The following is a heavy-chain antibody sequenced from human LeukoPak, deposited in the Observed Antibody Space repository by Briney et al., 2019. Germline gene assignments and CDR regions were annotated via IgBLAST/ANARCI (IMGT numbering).Heavy chain of an antibody. CDR1: GFTFSSYS. D-gene: IGHD5-18*01. J-gene: IGHJ6*02. Sequence: GGSLRLSCAASGFTFSSYSMNWVRQAPGKGLEWVSSISSSSSYIYYADSVKGRFTISRDNAKNSLYLQMNSLRAEDTAVYYCAREEDTAMVKNYYYSMDVRGQGTTVTVSS. V-gene: IGHV3-21*01. CDR3: AREEDTAMVKNYYYSMDV. CDR2: ISSSSSYI.